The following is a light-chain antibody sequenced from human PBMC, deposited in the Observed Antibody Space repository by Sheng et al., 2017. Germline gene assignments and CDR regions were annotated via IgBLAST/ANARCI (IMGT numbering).Light chain of an antibody. CDR2: DAS. V-gene: IGKV1-33*01. CDR1: QDIRNY. CDR3: QQYANPLYT. Sequence: DIQMTQSPSSLSASVGDRVTITCQASQDIRNYLNWYQQKPGKAPKLLIYDASNLETGVPSRFSGSGSGTDFTFTISSLQPEDIATYSCQQYANPLYTFGQGTKVEIK. J-gene: IGKJ2*01.